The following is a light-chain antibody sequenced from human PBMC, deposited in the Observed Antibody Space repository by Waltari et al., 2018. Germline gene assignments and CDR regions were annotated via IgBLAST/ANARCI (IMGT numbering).Light chain of an antibody. Sequence: SYVVTQSPSVSVAPGETARITGGGDNIGSKRVHWYQQRPGRAPVLVISYDSDRPSGVPERFSGSNSGNTATLTISWVEADDEADYYCLVWHSTTDHHGVFGGGTKLTVL. CDR3: LVWHSTTDHHGV. CDR2: YDS. V-gene: IGLV3-21*04. CDR1: NIGSKR. J-gene: IGLJ2*01.